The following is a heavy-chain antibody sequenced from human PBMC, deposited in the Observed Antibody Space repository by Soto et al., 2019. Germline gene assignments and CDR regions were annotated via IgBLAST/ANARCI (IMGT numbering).Heavy chain of an antibody. CDR3: ARAPARHCSSTSCADSWFDP. D-gene: IGHD2-2*01. J-gene: IGHJ5*02. CDR1: GYTFTGYY. V-gene: IGHV1-2*04. CDR2: INPNSGGT. Sequence: GASVKVSGKASGYTFTGYYMHWVRQAPGQGLEWMGWINPNSGGTNYAQKFQGWVTMTRDTSISTAYMELSRLRSDDTAVYYCARAPARHCSSTSCADSWFDPWGQGTLVTVSS.